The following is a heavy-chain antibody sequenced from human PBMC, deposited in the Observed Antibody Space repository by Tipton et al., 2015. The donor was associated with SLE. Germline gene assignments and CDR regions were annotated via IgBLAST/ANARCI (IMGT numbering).Heavy chain of an antibody. CDR3: ARGDLYWYFDL. V-gene: IGHV4-34*01. J-gene: IGHJ2*01. CDR1: GGSFSGYY. Sequence: TLSLTCAVYGGSFSGYYWSWIRQPPGKGLEWIGEINHSGSTNYNPSLKSRVTISVDTSKNQFSLKLSSVTAADTAVYYRARGDLYWYFDLWGRGTLVTVSS. CDR2: INHSGST.